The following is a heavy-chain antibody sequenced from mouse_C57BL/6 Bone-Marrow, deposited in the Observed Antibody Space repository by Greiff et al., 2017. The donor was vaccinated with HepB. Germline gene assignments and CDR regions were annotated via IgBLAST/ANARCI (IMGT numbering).Heavy chain of an antibody. J-gene: IGHJ2*01. Sequence: QVQLKESGAELARPGASVKLSCKASGYTFTSYGISWVKQRTGQGLEWIGEIYPRSGNTYYNEKFKGKATLTADKSSSTAYMELRSLTSEDSAVYFCAVYYDGDYFDYWGQGTTLTVSS. V-gene: IGHV1-81*01. CDR2: IYPRSGNT. CDR3: AVYYDGDYFDY. D-gene: IGHD1-1*01. CDR1: GYTFTSYG.